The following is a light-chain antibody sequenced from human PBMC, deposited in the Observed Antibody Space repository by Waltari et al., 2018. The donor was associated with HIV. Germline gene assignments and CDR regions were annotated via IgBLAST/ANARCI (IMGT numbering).Light chain of an antibody. J-gene: IGLJ2*01. Sequence: SFELTQPPSVSVSPGQTASIPCSGDKLGNKNARWYQQKPGQSPVLVIYQDSRRPSGIPERFSGSSSGNTATLTISGTQALDEADYYCQAWDSSTVVFGGGTKLTVL. CDR3: QAWDSSTVV. V-gene: IGLV3-1*01. CDR1: KLGNKN. CDR2: QDS.